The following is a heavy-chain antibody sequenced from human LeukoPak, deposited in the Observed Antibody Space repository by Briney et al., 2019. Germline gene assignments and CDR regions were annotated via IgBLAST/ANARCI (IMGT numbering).Heavy chain of an antibody. CDR3: ARDLAGFGGYSYGMVDY. CDR2: TYYRSEWHN. V-gene: IGHV6-1*01. Sequence: RSQTLSLTCAISGDSVSSNSAAWNWIRQSPSRGLEWLGRTYYRSEWHNDYAVSAKSRIIISPDTSKNQFSLQLKSVTPEDTAVYYCARDLAGFGGYSYGMVDYWGQGTLVTVSS. CDR1: GDSVSSNSAA. D-gene: IGHD5-18*01. J-gene: IGHJ4*02.